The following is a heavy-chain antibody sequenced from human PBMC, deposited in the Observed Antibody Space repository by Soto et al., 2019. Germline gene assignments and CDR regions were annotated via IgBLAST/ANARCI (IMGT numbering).Heavy chain of an antibody. V-gene: IGHV1-18*01. CDR2: IRVNNGDT. CDR1: GYTFTNSG. J-gene: IGHJ5*02. Sequence: GASVKVSCKASGYTFTNSGFSLVRQSPGQGLEWVGWIRVNNGDTHYAQKLQGRVTMTTDTSTSTAFMEMRSLRSDDTAVYYCARLGPYASGTYSFRHNRFDPWGQGTLVTVSS. D-gene: IGHD3-10*01. CDR3: ARLGPYASGTYSFRHNRFDP.